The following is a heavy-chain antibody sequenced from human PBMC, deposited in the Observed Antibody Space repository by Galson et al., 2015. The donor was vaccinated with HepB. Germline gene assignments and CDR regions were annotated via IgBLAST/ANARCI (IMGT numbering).Heavy chain of an antibody. CDR3: ARQMNIAAVGNDIVY. Sequence: QSGAEVKKPGESLKISCKGSGYSFTTYWINWVRQMPGKGLEWLGRIDPSGSYIKYSTSFQGHVTISTDKSISTVYLQWSSLKAADTAMYYCARQMNIAAVGNDIVYWDQGTLVPVSS. V-gene: IGHV5-10-1*01. J-gene: IGHJ4*02. CDR1: GYSFTTYW. CDR2: IDPSGSYI. D-gene: IGHD6-13*01.